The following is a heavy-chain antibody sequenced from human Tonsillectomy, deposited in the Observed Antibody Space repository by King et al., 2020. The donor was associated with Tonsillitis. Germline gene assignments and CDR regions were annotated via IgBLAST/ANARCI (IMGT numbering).Heavy chain of an antibody. CDR1: GFTFSSYA. CDR3: ANRGDYGDYAN. V-gene: IGHV3-23*04. CDR2: ITGSGGRT. Sequence: QLVQSGGGLVQPGGSLRLSCAASGFTFSSYAMSWVRQAPGKGLEWVSAITGSGGRTYYADSVKGRFTVSRDNSKNTLHLQMNSLRVEDTAVYYCANRGDYGDYANWGQGTLVTVSS. D-gene: IGHD4-17*01. J-gene: IGHJ4*02.